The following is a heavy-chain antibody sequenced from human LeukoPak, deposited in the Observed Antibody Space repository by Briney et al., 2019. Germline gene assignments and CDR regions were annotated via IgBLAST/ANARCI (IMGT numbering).Heavy chain of an antibody. CDR3: ARQILWFGELTYMDV. CDR2: IYYSGST. Sequence: SETLSLTCTVSGGSISSSSYYWGWIRQPPGKGLEWIGSIYYSGSTYYNPSLKSRVTISVDTSKNQFSLKLSSVTAADTAVYYCARQILWFGELTYMDVWGKGTTVTTSS. V-gene: IGHV4-39*01. J-gene: IGHJ6*03. CDR1: GGSISSSSYY. D-gene: IGHD3-10*01.